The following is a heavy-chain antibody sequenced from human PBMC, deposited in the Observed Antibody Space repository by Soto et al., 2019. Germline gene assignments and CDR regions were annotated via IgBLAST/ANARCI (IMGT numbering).Heavy chain of an antibody. J-gene: IGHJ5*02. Sequence: SETLSLTCTVSGGSISSYYWSWIRQPPGKGLEWIGYIYYSGSTNYNPSLKSRVTISVETSKNQFSLKLSSVTAADTAVYYCARVDVVVVADFNWFDPWGQGTLVTVSS. D-gene: IGHD2-15*01. CDR2: IYYSGST. CDR1: GGSISSYY. CDR3: ARVDVVVVADFNWFDP. V-gene: IGHV4-59*01.